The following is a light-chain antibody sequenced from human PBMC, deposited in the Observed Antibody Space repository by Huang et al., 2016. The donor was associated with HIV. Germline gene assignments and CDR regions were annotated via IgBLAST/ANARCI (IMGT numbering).Light chain of an antibody. CDR1: QDINNF. Sequence: DIQMTQSPSSLSASVGDRVTITCQASQDINNFLKWYQQKPGKAPKLRILDASNLQTGVPSRFSGSGSGTHFTFTITSLQRDDIGTYDCQQYDDVPISFGGGTKV. V-gene: IGKV1-33*01. CDR2: DAS. CDR3: QQYDDVPIS. J-gene: IGKJ4*01.